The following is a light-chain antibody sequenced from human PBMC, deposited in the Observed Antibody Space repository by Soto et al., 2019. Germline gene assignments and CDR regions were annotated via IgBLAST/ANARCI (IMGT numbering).Light chain of an antibody. CDR3: QQYGSYRTWT. V-gene: IGKV3-20*01. CDR2: GAS. CDR1: QSVSSSY. J-gene: IGKJ1*01. Sequence: EIVLTPPPGTLSLSPGEIATLSCSTRQSVSSSYLAWYQQKPGQAPRLLIYGASSRATGIPVRFSGSGSGTNFTLTISRVEPEEFAVYYCQQYGSYRTWTFGQGTKVEIK.